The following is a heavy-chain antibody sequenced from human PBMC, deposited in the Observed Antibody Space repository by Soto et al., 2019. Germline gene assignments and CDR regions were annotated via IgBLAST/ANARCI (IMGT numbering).Heavy chain of an antibody. CDR2: IYYSGST. D-gene: IGHD5-18*01. CDR1: GGSISSYY. J-gene: IGHJ4*02. CDR3: ARGGTWIQLWLLSFDY. Sequence: QVQLQESGPGLVKPSETLSLTCTVSGGSISSYYWSWIRQPPGKGLEWIGYIYYSGSTNYNPSLKTRVTISLDTSKNQFSLKLGSVTAADTAVYYCARGGTWIQLWLLSFDYWGQGTLVTVSS. V-gene: IGHV4-59*01.